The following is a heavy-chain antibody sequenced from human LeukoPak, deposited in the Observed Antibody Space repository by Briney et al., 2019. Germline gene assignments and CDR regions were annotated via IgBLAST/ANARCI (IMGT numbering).Heavy chain of an antibody. D-gene: IGHD4-17*01. V-gene: IGHV3-23*01. CDR3: AKGPFTVTNHYFDY. CDR2: ISGSGGTT. Sequence: PGGSLRLSCAASGFTFSSYAMSWVRQAPGKGLEWVSAISGSGGTTYYADSAKGRFTISRDNSKNTLFLQMNSLRAEDTAVYYCAKGPFTVTNHYFDYWGQGTLVTVSS. CDR1: GFTFSSYA. J-gene: IGHJ4*02.